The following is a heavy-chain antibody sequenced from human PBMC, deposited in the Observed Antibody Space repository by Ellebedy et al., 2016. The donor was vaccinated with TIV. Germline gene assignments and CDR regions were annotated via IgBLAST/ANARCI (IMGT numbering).Heavy chain of an antibody. CDR3: ARDDCSGGSCYSDY. D-gene: IGHD2-15*01. Sequence: ASVKVSCKASGGTFSSYAINWVRQAPGQGLEWMGRIIPILGTANYAQKFQDRVTIIADKSTSTAFMELSSLRSEDTAVYYCARDDCSGGSCYSDYWGQGTLVTVSS. J-gene: IGHJ4*02. CDR2: IIPILGTA. V-gene: IGHV1-69*04. CDR1: GGTFSSYA.